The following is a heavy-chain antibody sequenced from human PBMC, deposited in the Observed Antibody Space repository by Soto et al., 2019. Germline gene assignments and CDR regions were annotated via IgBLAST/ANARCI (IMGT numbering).Heavy chain of an antibody. V-gene: IGHV3-48*01. CDR1: GFTFSSYG. D-gene: IGHD6-6*01. Sequence: GGSLRLSCAASGFTFSSYGMNWVRQAPGKGLEWVSYISGSSITIYYADSVKGRFTISRDNAKNSLFLQMNSLRAEDTAVYYCAKCRAARRLDAFDIWGQGTMVTVSS. J-gene: IGHJ3*02. CDR3: AKCRAARRLDAFDI. CDR2: ISGSSITI.